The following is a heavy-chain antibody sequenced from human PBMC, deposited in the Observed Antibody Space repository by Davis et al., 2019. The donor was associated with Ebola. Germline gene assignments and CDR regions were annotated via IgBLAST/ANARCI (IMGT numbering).Heavy chain of an antibody. Sequence: MPSETLSLTCAVYGGSFSGYYWSWIRQPPGKGLEWIGEINHSGSTNYSPSLKSRVTISVDTSKNQFSLKLSSVTAADTAVYYCASGQLGEGDYWGQGTLVTVSS. D-gene: IGHD3-10*01. CDR3: ASGQLGEGDY. V-gene: IGHV4-34*01. CDR2: INHSGST. CDR1: GGSFSGYY. J-gene: IGHJ4*02.